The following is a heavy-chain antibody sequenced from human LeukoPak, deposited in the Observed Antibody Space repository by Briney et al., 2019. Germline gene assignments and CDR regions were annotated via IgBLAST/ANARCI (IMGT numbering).Heavy chain of an antibody. CDR2: IYSGGST. J-gene: IGHJ3*02. CDR3: ARVMDDCSGGSCYGNDALDI. CDR1: GFTVSSNY. D-gene: IGHD2-15*01. V-gene: IGHV3-66*01. Sequence: GGSLRLSCAASGFTVSSNYMSWVRQAPGKGLEWVSVIYSGGSTYYADSVKGRFTISRDNSKNTLYLQMNSLRAEDTAVYYCARVMDDCSGGSCYGNDALDIWGQGTMVTVSS.